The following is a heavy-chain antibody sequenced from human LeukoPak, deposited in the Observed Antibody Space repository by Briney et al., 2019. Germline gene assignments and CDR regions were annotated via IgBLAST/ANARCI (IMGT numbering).Heavy chain of an antibody. J-gene: IGHJ1*01. V-gene: IGHV3-23*01. CDR3: AKDRGPYSSSWYSDITGLYFQH. Sequence: PGGSLRLSCAASGFTFSSYAIHWVRQAPGKGLEWVSAISGSGGSTYYADSVKGRFTISRDNSKNTLYLQMNSLRAEDTAVYYCAKDRGPYSSSWYSDITGLYFQHWGQGTLVTVSS. D-gene: IGHD6-13*01. CDR1: GFTFSSYA. CDR2: ISGSGGST.